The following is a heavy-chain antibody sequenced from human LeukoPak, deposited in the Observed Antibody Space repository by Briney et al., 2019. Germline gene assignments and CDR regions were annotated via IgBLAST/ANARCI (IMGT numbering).Heavy chain of an antibody. V-gene: IGHV4-31*03. CDR1: GGSISSGGYY. Sequence: PSQTLSLTCTVSGGSISSGGYYWSWIRQHPGKGLEWIGYIYYSGSTYYNPSLKSRVTISADTSKNQFFLKLTSVTAADTAVYYCARHLVRDGYNYFFGSWGQGTLVTVSS. CDR2: IYYSGST. D-gene: IGHD5-24*01. J-gene: IGHJ5*01. CDR3: ARHLVRDGYNYFFGS.